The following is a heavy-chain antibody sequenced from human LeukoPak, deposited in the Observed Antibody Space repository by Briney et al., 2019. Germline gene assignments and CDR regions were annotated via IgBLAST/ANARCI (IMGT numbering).Heavy chain of an antibody. CDR2: ISTRSSTI. V-gene: IGHV3-48*01. Sequence: GGSLRLSCAASGFTFSSYSMNWVRQAPGKGLEWVSYISTRSSTIYYADSVKGRFTISRDNAKNSLYLQMNSLRAEDTAVYYCARHHGGTYYDFWSGYSNWFDPWGQGTLVTVSS. CDR1: GFTFSSYS. CDR3: ARHHGGTYYDFWSGYSNWFDP. D-gene: IGHD3-3*01. J-gene: IGHJ5*02.